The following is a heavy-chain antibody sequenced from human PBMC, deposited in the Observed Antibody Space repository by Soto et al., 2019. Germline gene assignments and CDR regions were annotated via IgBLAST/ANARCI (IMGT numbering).Heavy chain of an antibody. J-gene: IGHJ6*02. V-gene: IGHV3-74*01. Sequence: GGSLRLSCAASGFTFNSQWMHWVRQAPGKGLVWVSRINSDGSSTSYADSVKGRFTISRDNAKNTLYLQMNSLRAEDTAVYYCARGSFLIAAADCMDAWGQGTTVTVSS. CDR3: ARGSFLIAAADCMDA. D-gene: IGHD6-13*01. CDR2: INSDGSST. CDR1: GFTFNSQW.